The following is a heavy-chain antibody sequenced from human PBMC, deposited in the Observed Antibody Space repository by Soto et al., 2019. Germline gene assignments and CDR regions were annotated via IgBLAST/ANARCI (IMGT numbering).Heavy chain of an antibody. D-gene: IGHD2-2*01. Sequence: SETLSLTCTVSGGSISSSSYYWGWIRQPPGKGLEWIGSIYYSGSTYYNPSLKSRVTISVDTSENQFSLKLSSVTAADTAVYYCARHPALSSSTSLSDYWGQGTLVTVSS. J-gene: IGHJ4*02. V-gene: IGHV4-39*01. CDR1: GGSISSSSYY. CDR2: IYYSGST. CDR3: ARHPALSSSTSLSDY.